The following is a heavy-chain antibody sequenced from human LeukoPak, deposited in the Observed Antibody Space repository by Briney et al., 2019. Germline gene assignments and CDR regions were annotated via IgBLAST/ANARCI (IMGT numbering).Heavy chain of an antibody. V-gene: IGHV3-11*04. J-gene: IGHJ4*02. CDR3: ARVRGSYSVDY. CDR2: ISNTGSTT. D-gene: IGHD1-26*01. CDR1: GFTFSDYY. Sequence: GGSLRLSCAASGFTFSDYYMSWIRQAPGKGLEWVSYISNTGSTTQYADSVKGRFTISRDNAKNSLHLQVNSLRAEDTAVYYCARVRGSYSVDYWGQGTLVTVSS.